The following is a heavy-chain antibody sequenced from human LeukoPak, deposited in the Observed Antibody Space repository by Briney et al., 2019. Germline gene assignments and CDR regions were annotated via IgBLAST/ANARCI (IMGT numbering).Heavy chain of an antibody. Sequence: SETLSLTCIVSGGSISSYYWSWIRQPPGKGLEWIGYIYYSGSTNYNPSLKSRVTISVDTSKNQFSLKLSSVTAADTAVYYCARAASPTYYDILTGYYSENWFDPWGQGTLVTVSS. CDR3: ARAASPTYYDILTGYYSENWFDP. CDR1: GGSISSYY. CDR2: IYYSGST. D-gene: IGHD3-9*01. V-gene: IGHV4-59*01. J-gene: IGHJ5*02.